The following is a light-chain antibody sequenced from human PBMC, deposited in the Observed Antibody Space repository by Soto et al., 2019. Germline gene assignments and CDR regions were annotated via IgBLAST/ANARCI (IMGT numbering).Light chain of an antibody. CDR3: QQYGSSGT. J-gene: IGKJ1*01. Sequence: ETVMTQSPSTLSVSPGERAALSCRASQNVYVNIAWYQQKPGQAPRLLIYGASNRATGIPDRFSGSGSGTDFTLTISRLEPEDFAVYYCQQYGSSGTFGQGTKVDIK. CDR1: QNVYVN. V-gene: IGKV3-20*01. CDR2: GAS.